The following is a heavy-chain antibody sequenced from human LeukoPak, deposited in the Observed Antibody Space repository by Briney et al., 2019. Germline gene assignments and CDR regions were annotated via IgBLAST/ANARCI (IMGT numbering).Heavy chain of an antibody. J-gene: IGHJ4*02. CDR1: GYTFNGYW. D-gene: IGHD1-14*01. V-gene: IGHV5-51*01. Sequence: GESLKISCQGSGYTFNGYWIGWVRQKPGKGLEWMGIIYPGDSDTRYSPSFQGQVTISADKSISTAYLQWDSLKASDTAMYYCARRDGIHFDYWGQGTLVTVSS. CDR3: ARRDGIHFDY. CDR2: IYPGDSDT.